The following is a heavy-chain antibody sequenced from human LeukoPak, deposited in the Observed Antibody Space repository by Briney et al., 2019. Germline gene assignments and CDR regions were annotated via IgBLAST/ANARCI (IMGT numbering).Heavy chain of an antibody. CDR2: IYHSGST. CDR1: GGSISSGGYY. CDR3: AKDFGPVVGATPHYYGMDV. Sequence: SETLSLTCTVSGGSISSGGYYWSWIRQPPGKGLEWIGYIYHSGSTYYNPSLKSRVTISVDRSKNQFSLKLSSVTAADTAVYYCAKDFGPVVGATPHYYGMDVWGQGTTVTVSS. D-gene: IGHD1-26*01. V-gene: IGHV4-30-2*01. J-gene: IGHJ6*02.